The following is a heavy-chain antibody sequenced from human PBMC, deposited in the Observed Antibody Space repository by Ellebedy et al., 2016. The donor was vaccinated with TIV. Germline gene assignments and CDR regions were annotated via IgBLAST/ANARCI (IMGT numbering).Heavy chain of an antibody. D-gene: IGHD6-19*01. V-gene: IGHV3-30*18. Sequence: PGGSLRLSCVVSGFTFSRYSMFWVRQAPGKGLEWVAVIAHDGSVQHYADFARGRFIVSRDNFKNTLHLQMDNLKVEDTAIYYCSKEISPRSSNGWPFDQWGQGTLVTVSS. J-gene: IGHJ4*02. CDR1: GFTFSRYS. CDR2: IAHDGSVQ. CDR3: SKEISPRSSNGWPFDQ.